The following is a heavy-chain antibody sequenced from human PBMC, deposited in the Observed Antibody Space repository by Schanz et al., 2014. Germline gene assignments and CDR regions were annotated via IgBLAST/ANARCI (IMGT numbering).Heavy chain of an antibody. V-gene: IGHV3-21*04. J-gene: IGHJ4*02. CDR3: AREKRRTEVVLDH. CDR1: GFSLSSYN. Sequence: VQLVESGGGLVKPGESLRLSCAASGFSLSSYNMNWVRQAPGKGLEWVSSISSSSSYIYYADSVKGRFTISRDNAKSSLFLQMNSLRAEDTAVYYCAREKRRTEVVLDHWGQGTLVTVS. CDR2: ISSSSSYI.